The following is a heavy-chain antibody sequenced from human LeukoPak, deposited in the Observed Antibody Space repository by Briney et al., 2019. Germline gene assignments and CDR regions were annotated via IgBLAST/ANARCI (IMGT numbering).Heavy chain of an antibody. J-gene: IGHJ4*02. Sequence: SETLSLTCTVSGGSISSYYWSWIRQPPGKGLEWIGYIYYSGSTNYNPSLKSRVTISVDTSKNQFSLKLSSVTAADTAVYYCARYPSLRFLEWLPNWGQGTLVTVSS. V-gene: IGHV4-59*08. CDR2: IYYSGST. D-gene: IGHD3-3*01. CDR1: GGSISSYY. CDR3: ARYPSLRFLEWLPN.